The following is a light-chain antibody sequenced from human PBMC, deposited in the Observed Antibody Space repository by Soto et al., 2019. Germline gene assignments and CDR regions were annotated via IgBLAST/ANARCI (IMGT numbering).Light chain of an antibody. V-gene: IGLV2-14*01. J-gene: IGLJ6*01. CDR3: CSYAGSTTRVQ. CDR1: SSDVDTYKY. CDR2: EVS. Sequence: QSVLTQPASVSGSPGQSITISCTGTSSDVDTYKYVSWYQQHPGKAPKLMIYEVSYRPSGVSDRFSDSKSGNTASLTISGLQAEDEADYYCCSYAGSTTRVQFGGGTKVTVL.